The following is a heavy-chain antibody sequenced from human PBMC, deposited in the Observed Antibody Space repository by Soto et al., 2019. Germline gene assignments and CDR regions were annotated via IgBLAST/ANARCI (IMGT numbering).Heavy chain of an antibody. D-gene: IGHD3-10*01. J-gene: IGHJ6*01. CDR2: ISSDGSDK. CDR1: GFTFSSYA. Sequence: QVQLVESGGGVVQPGRSLRLSCAASGFTFSSYAMHWVRQAPGKGLEWVAVISSDGSDKYYADSVKGRFAISRDNSKNTLYVQLNRMRAEDKALYYCARDRQYGAGFIDVWGQGTTVTVSS. V-gene: IGHV3-30*09. CDR3: ARDRQYGAGFIDV.